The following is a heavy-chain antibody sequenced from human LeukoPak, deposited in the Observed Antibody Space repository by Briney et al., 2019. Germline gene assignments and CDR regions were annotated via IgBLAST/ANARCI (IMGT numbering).Heavy chain of an antibody. Sequence: GGSLRLSCTASGFTFTTYWMSWVRQAPGKGLEGVVNIKQDGSEKYYADSVKGRFTISRDNAKNSLYLQMNSLRAEDTAVYYCARDSINPYSSSNDAFDIWGQGTMVTVSS. CDR1: GFTFTTYW. V-gene: IGHV3-7*01. CDR3: ARDSINPYSSSNDAFDI. D-gene: IGHD6-13*01. CDR2: IKQDGSEK. J-gene: IGHJ3*02.